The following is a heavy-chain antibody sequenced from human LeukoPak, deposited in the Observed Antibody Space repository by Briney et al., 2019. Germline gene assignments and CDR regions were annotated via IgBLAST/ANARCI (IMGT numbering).Heavy chain of an antibody. CDR2: ISVMGGST. Sequence: PGGSLRLSCAASGFTFRSKARSGVGQAPGKGWEGVSAISVMGGSTYYADSVKGRFTISRDNSKNTLYLQMNSLRAEDTAVYYCAKDECITMIVVAITECAFDIWGQGTMVTVSS. D-gene: IGHD3-22*01. CDR3: AKDECITMIVVAITECAFDI. V-gene: IGHV3-23*01. J-gene: IGHJ3*02. CDR1: GFTFRSKA.